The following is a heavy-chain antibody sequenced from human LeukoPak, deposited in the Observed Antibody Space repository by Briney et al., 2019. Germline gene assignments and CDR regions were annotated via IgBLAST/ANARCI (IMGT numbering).Heavy chain of an antibody. D-gene: IGHD1-26*01. V-gene: IGHV3-48*03. CDR2: ISSSGSTI. CDR3: ARTMSGSYREKFDY. CDR1: GFTFSSYE. Sequence: GGSLRLSCAAPGFTFSSYEMNWVRQAPGKGLEWVSYISSSGSTIYYADSVKGRFTISRDNAKNSLYLQMNSLRAEDTAVYYCARTMSGSYREKFDYWGQGTLVTVSS. J-gene: IGHJ4*02.